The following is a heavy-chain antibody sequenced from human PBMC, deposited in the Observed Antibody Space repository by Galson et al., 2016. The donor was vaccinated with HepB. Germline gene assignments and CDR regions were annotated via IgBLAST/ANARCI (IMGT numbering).Heavy chain of an antibody. Sequence: SLRLSCAASGFTFSNSDMSWVRQAPGRGLEWVSGISGSGASTTYADSVKGRFTISRGNSKNALHLQMNSLRAEDTAMYFCARHFSGSYLGQGTLVTVSS. D-gene: IGHD3-22*01. CDR2: ISGSGAST. CDR1: GFTFSNSD. CDR3: ARHFSGSY. V-gene: IGHV3-23*01. J-gene: IGHJ4*02.